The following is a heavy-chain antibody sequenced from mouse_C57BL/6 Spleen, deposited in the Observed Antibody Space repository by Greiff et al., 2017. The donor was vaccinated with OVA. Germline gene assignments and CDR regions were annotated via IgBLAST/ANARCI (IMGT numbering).Heavy chain of an antibody. CDR2: ISNGGGST. J-gene: IGHJ4*01. CDR3: ARHRHYASYAMDY. D-gene: IGHD1-1*01. V-gene: IGHV5-12*01. CDR1: GFTFSDYY. Sequence: EVQRVESGGGLVQPGGSLKLSCAASGFTFSDYYMYWVRQTPEKRLEWVAYISNGGGSTYYPDTVKGRFTISRDNAKNTLYLQMSRLKSEDTAMYYCARHRHYASYAMDYWGQGTSVTVSS.